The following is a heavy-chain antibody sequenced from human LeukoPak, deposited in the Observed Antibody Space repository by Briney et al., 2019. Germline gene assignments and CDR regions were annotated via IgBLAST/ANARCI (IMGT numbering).Heavy chain of an antibody. CDR3: AKVHCGGDCYYWFDP. V-gene: IGHV3-23*01. CDR2: ISGSGGST. D-gene: IGHD2-21*02. J-gene: IGHJ5*02. Sequence: GSLRLSCAASGFTFSSYAMSWVRQAPGKGLEWVSAISGSGGSTYYADSVKGRFTISRDNSKNTLYLQMNSLRAEDTALYYCAKVHCGGDCYYWFDPWGQGTLVTVSS. CDR1: GFTFSSYA.